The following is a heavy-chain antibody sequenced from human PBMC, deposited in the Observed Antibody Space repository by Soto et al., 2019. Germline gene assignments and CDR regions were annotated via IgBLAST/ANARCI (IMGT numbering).Heavy chain of an antibody. D-gene: IGHD1-26*01. Sequence: ASVKVSCKAPRDTFTSYYINLVRQAPGQGXEWMGVINPHGGSTAYAQKFKGRVTLTRDTSASTVYMEVSSLTSEDTAMYYCARSSGGNFGIIIEGTNWFDPWGQGTLVTVSS. CDR1: RDTFTSYY. J-gene: IGHJ5*02. V-gene: IGHV1-46*01. CDR2: INPHGGST. CDR3: ARSSGGNFGIIIEGTNWFDP.